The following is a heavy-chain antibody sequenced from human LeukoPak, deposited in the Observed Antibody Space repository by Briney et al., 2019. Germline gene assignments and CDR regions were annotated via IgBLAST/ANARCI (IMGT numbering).Heavy chain of an antibody. CDR1: GFTFSNYA. J-gene: IGHJ3*02. D-gene: IGHD1-26*01. V-gene: IGHV3-30*18. CDR2: ISYDGSNK. Sequence: GGSLRLSCAASGFTFSNYAMSWVRRAPGKGLEWVAVISYDGSNKYYADSVKGRFTISRDNSKNTLYLQMNSLRAEDTAVYYCAKDLRWEPTEVDDAFDIWGQGTMVTVSS. CDR3: AKDLRWEPTEVDDAFDI.